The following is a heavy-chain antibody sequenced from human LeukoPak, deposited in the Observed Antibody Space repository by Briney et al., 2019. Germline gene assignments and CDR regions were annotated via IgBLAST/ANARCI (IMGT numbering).Heavy chain of an antibody. CDR1: GGSISSYY. CDR3: AGTGYYGSGSYYINAYYYYGMDV. J-gene: IGHJ6*02. V-gene: IGHV4-59*12. D-gene: IGHD3-10*01. Sequence: ASETLSLTCTVSGGSISSYYWSWIRQPPGKGLEWIGYIYYSGSTNYNPSLKSRVTISVDKSKNQFSLKLSSVTAADTAVYYCAGTGYYGSGSYYINAYYYYGMDVWGQGTTVTVSS. CDR2: IYYSGST.